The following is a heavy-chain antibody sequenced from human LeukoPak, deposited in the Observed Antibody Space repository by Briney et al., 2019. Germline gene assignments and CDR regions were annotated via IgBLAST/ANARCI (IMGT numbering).Heavy chain of an antibody. CDR1: GFTFSSYA. D-gene: IGHD3-10*01. CDR3: AKDFPTSGSSGGRVFDY. Sequence: GGSLRLSCAASGFTFSSYAMSWVRQAPGKGLEWVSAISGSGGSTYYADSVKGRFTISRDNSKNSLYLQMNSLRAEDTAVYYCAKDFPTSGSSGGRVFDYWGQGTLVTVSS. J-gene: IGHJ4*02. CDR2: ISGSGGST. V-gene: IGHV3-23*01.